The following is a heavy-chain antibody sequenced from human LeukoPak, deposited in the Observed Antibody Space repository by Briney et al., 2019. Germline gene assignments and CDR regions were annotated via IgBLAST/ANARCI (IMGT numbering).Heavy chain of an antibody. Sequence: PSETLSLTCTVSGGSISSSTYYWGWIRQPPGKGLEWIGNIFYSGSTYYHPSLKSRVTIYVDTSKNQFSLKLSSVTAADTAVYYCARLGPGYSRTWSNDAFDIWGQGTVVSVSS. CDR2: IFYSGST. J-gene: IGHJ3*02. CDR3: ARLGPGYSRTWSNDAFDI. CDR1: GGSISSSTYY. V-gene: IGHV4-39*01. D-gene: IGHD6-13*01.